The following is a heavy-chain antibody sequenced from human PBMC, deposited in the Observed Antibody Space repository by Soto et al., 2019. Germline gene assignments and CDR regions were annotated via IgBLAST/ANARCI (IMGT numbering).Heavy chain of an antibody. CDR1: GYTFTSYG. V-gene: IGHV1-3*01. Sequence: QVHLVQSGAEVKKPGASVTVSCKTSGYTFTSYGINWVRQAPGQRLEWMGWINADNGNTKYSQKLQGRVTITRDTSASTAYMELSSLRSEDTAIYYCARDVFASAWPYYMDVWGKGTTVTGSS. CDR3: ARDVFASAWPYYMDV. J-gene: IGHJ6*03. CDR2: INADNGNT. D-gene: IGHD6-19*01.